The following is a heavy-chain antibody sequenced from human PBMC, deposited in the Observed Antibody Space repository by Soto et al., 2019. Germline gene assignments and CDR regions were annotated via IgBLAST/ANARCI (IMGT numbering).Heavy chain of an antibody. CDR1: GFTFSSYW. CDR3: AGEDYDRSGYWYSYNWFAP. V-gene: IGHV3-74*01. CDR2: INSDGSST. J-gene: IGHJ5*02. Sequence: EVQLVESGGGLVQPGGSLRLSCAASGFTFSSYWMHWVRQAPGKGLVWVSRINSDGSSTSYADSVKGRFTISRDNAKNTLYLQRNSLRAEDTAVYYCAGEDYDRSGYWYSYNWFAPWGQGTLVTVSS. D-gene: IGHD3-22*01.